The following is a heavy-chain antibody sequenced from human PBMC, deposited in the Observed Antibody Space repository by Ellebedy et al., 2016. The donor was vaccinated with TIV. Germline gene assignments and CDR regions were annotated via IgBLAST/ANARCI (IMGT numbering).Heavy chain of an antibody. D-gene: IGHD1-26*01. V-gene: IGHV1-69*13. CDR3: ARDLRSGSYQFDY. CDR1: GGTFSSYA. CDR2: IIPMFGTA. Sequence: ASVKVSCKASGGTFSSYAISWVRQAPGQGLEWMGGIIPMFGTANYAQKFQGRVTITADESTSTAYMELSSLRSEDTAVYYCARDLRSGSYQFDYWGQGTLVTVSS. J-gene: IGHJ4*02.